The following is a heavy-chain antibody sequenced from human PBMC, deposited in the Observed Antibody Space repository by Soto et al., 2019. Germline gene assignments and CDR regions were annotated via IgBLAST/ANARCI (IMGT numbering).Heavy chain of an antibody. Sequence: QVQLVQSGAEVKKPGASVKVSCKTSGYTFTSYDINWVRQATGQGLEWMGWMNPNSGNTAYAQKFQGRVTMARNTSITTAYMTLSRLRSTDTAVYYCARERSSGAFEIWGQGTMVTVSS. V-gene: IGHV1-8*01. D-gene: IGHD1-26*01. CDR3: ARERSSGAFEI. CDR1: GYTFTSYD. CDR2: MNPNSGNT. J-gene: IGHJ3*02.